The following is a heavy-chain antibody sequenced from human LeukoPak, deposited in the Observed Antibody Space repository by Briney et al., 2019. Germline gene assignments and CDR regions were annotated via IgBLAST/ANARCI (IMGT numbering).Heavy chain of an antibody. Sequence: SETLSLTCTVSGGSISSGDYYWSWIRQPPGKGLEWIGCIYYSGSTYYNPSLKSRVTISVDTSKNQFSLKLSSVTAADTAVYYCARGNNGFSDYYMDVWGKGTTVTVSS. CDR2: IYYSGST. V-gene: IGHV4-30-4*08. CDR3: ARGNNGFSDYYMDV. J-gene: IGHJ6*03. CDR1: GGSISSGDYY. D-gene: IGHD5-24*01.